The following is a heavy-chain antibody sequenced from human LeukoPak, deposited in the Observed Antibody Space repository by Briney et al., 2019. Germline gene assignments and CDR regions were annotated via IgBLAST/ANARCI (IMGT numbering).Heavy chain of an antibody. V-gene: IGHV1-2*02. Sequence: ASVTVSCKASGYTFTGYYMHWVRQAPGQGLEWMGWINPNSGGTNYAQKFQGRVTMTRDTSISTAYMELSRLRSDDTAVYYCATGDLVVWLDLFDYWGQGTLVTVSS. J-gene: IGHJ4*02. CDR3: ATGDLVVWLDLFDY. D-gene: IGHD2-15*01. CDR2: INPNSGGT. CDR1: GYTFTGYY.